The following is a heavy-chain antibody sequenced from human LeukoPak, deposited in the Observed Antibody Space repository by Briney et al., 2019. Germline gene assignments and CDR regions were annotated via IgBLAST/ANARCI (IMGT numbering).Heavy chain of an antibody. J-gene: IGHJ1*01. CDR1: GYSFTSYW. CDR2: IYPGDSDT. CDR3: ARLASDDYKQFVYYYDSSGYYFQH. Sequence: GESLKISCKGSGYSFTSYWIGWVRQMPGKGLEWMGIIYPGDSDTRYSPSFQGQVTISADKSISTAYLQWSSLKASDTAMYYCARLASDDYKQFVYYYDSSGYYFQHWGQGTLVTVSS. V-gene: IGHV5-51*01. D-gene: IGHD3-22*01.